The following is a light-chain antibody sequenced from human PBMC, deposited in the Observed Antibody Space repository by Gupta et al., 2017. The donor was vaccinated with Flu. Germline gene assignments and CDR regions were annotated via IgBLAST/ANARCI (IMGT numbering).Light chain of an antibody. Sequence: SVLTQPPSASGTPGQRVTIPCSGSSSNIGSNTVNWYQQLPGTAPKLLIYSNNQRPSGVPDRFSGSKSGTSASLAISGLQSEDEADYYCAAWDDSLNVYVVFGGGTKLTVL. CDR1: SSNIGSNT. J-gene: IGLJ2*01. CDR3: AAWDDSLNVYVV. V-gene: IGLV1-44*01. CDR2: SNN.